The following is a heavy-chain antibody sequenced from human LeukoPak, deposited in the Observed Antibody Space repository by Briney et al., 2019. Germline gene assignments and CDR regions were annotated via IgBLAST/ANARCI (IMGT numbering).Heavy chain of an antibody. J-gene: IGHJ4*02. V-gene: IGHV4-59*12. CDR2: SSYTADS. CDR3: AASSHSGSYRAH. Sequence: PSETVSLTCSLSGGSISSFYLSWIRQPPGKGLEWIGYSSYTADSNYNPSHKSRVTISIDTSKNQFSLRLTSVTAADTAVYYCAASSHSGSYRAHWGQGTLVTVSS. D-gene: IGHD3-10*01. CDR1: GGSISSFY.